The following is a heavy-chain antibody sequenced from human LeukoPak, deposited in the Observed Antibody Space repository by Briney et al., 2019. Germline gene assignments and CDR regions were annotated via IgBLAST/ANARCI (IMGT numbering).Heavy chain of an antibody. CDR3: ARDLVAAAGKRRHVPIDY. D-gene: IGHD6-13*01. J-gene: IGHJ4*02. Sequence: PGGSLRLSCAASGFTFSDYYMSWIRQAPGKGLEWVSYISSSGSTIYYADSVKGRFTISRDNAKNSLYLQMNSLRAEDTAVYYCARDLVAAAGKRRHVPIDYWGQGTLVTVSS. V-gene: IGHV3-11*04. CDR2: ISSSGSTI. CDR1: GFTFSDYY.